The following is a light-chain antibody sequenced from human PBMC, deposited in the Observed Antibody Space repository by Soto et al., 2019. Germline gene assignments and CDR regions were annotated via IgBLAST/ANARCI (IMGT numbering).Light chain of an antibody. J-gene: IGKJ5*01. CDR3: QQSYNTPIT. CDR2: AAS. CDR1: QSISSY. Sequence: DIQMTQSPSSLSASVVDRVTITFRASQSISSYLNWYQQKPGRAPKFLIYAASSLQSGVPSRFTGSGSGTHFTLTISGLEPADFATYFCQQSYNTPITFGQGTRLEIK. V-gene: IGKV1-39*01.